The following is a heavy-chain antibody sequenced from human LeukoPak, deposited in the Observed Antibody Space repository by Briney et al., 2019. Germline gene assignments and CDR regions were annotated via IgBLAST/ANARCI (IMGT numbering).Heavy chain of an antibody. CDR2: ISSSSSTI. V-gene: IGHV3-48*01. CDR1: GFTFSSYS. J-gene: IGHJ4*02. D-gene: IGHD3-22*01. Sequence: GGSLRLSCAASGFTFSSYSMNWVRQAPGKGLEWVSYISSSSSTIYYAGSVKGRFTISRDNAKNSLYLQMNSLRAEDTAVYYCARAYYYDSSGYYRGGNYFDYWGQGTLVTVSS. CDR3: ARAYYYDSSGYYRGGNYFDY.